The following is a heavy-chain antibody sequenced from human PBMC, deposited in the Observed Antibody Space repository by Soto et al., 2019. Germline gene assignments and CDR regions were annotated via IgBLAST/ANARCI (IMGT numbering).Heavy chain of an antibody. CDR3: ARADYYYDSSGYSFYFDY. Sequence: SETLSLTCDVSSYSISSGYYWGWIRQPPGGGLEWIGTLYHSGTTYYSPSLKGRVTISVDTSQNQFSLKLSSVTAADTAVYYCARADYYYDSSGYSFYFDYWGQGTLVTDSS. V-gene: IGHV4-38-2*01. J-gene: IGHJ4*02. CDR2: LYHSGTT. D-gene: IGHD3-22*01. CDR1: SYSISSGYY.